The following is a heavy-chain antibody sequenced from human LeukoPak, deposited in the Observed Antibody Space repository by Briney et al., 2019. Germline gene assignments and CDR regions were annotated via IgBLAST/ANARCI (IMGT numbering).Heavy chain of an antibody. D-gene: IGHD3-9*01. CDR3: AKIALLRGPRYHYFDY. J-gene: IGHJ4*02. Sequence: GGSLRLSCAASGFIVSNYYMNWVRQAPGKGLECVSVIYNGGATYYADSVKGRFTISRDNSKNTLYLQMNSLRAEDTAVYYCAKIALLRGPRYHYFDYWGQGILVTVSS. V-gene: IGHV3-53*01. CDR2: IYNGGAT. CDR1: GFIVSNYY.